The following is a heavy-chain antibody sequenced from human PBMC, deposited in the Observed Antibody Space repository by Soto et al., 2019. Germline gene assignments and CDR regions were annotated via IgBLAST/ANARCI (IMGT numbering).Heavy chain of an antibody. CDR3: AAESVGATAYCYGMAV. J-gene: IGHJ6*02. Sequence: SVKVSCKASGFTFTNSVVQWVRQARGQRLEWIGWIVVHSGNTNYAQNFQERVTIIRDMSTSTANLELSSLKSEDTAVYYCAAESVGATAYCYGMAVWGRGTTVTVSS. D-gene: IGHD1-26*01. V-gene: IGHV1-58*01. CDR1: GFTFTNSV. CDR2: IVVHSGNT.